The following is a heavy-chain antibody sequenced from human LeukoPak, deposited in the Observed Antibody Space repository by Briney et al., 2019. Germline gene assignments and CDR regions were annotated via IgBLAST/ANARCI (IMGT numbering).Heavy chain of an antibody. CDR2: ISYTGTYI. CDR3: VRDRGTYRPIDY. V-gene: IGHV3-21*04. CDR1: GFTFSSYA. D-gene: IGHD1-26*01. Sequence: GGSLRLSCVASGFTFSSYAMNWVRRAPGKGLQFVSSISYTGTYIYYADSVKGRFTISRDNAQSSVYLQMNSLRAEDTAVYYCVRDRGTYRPIDYWGQGTLVTVSS. J-gene: IGHJ4*02.